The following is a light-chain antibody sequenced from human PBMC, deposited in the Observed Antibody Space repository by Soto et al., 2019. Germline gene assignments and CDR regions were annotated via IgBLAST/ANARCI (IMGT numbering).Light chain of an antibody. Sequence: QSVLTQPPSVSGAPGQRVTISCTGSSSNIGAGYDVHWYQQLPGTAPKLLIYANSHRPSGVPDRFSGSKSGTSASLAITGLQAEDEADYYCQSYYNSLSGRVFGGGTQLTVL. CDR1: SSNIGAGYD. CDR3: QSYYNSLSGRV. J-gene: IGLJ3*02. CDR2: ANS. V-gene: IGLV1-40*01.